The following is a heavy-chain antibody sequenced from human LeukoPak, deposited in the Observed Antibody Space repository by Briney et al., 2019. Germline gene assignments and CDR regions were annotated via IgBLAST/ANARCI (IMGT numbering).Heavy chain of an antibody. CDR3: ARAYGSSIAAADMLFDY. Sequence: KPGGSLRLSCAASGFTFSSYSMNWVRQAPGKGLEWVSSISSSSSYIYYADSVKGRFTISRDNAKNSLYLQMNSLRAEDTAVYYCARAYGSSIAAADMLFDYWGQGTLVTVSS. V-gene: IGHV3-21*01. J-gene: IGHJ4*02. CDR2: ISSSSSYI. CDR1: GFTFSSYS. D-gene: IGHD6-13*01.